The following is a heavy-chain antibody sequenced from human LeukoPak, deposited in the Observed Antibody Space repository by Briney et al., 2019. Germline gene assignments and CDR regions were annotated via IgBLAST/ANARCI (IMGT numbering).Heavy chain of an antibody. CDR3: AREWVPTSPDYFDY. J-gene: IGHJ4*01. V-gene: IGHV4-4*07. CDR2: IYTSGTT. CDR1: GDSISSDY. D-gene: IGHD1-26*01. Sequence: SETLSLTCTVCGDSISSDYWRWLRQPAGKGLEGVGRIYTSGTTTPYTPSLKSRVSMSVDTSNNQFSLKLSSVTAADTAVYYCAREWVPTSPDYFDYWGHGILVTVSS.